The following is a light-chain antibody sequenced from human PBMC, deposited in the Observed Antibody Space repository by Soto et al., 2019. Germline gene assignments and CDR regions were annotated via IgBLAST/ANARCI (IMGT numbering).Light chain of an antibody. CDR2: GNS. Sequence: QSVLTQPPSVSGAPGQRVTISCTGSSSNIGAGYDVHWYQQLPGTAPKLLIYGNSNRPSGVPDRFSGSKSGTSASLASTGLQAEDEADYYCKSYDSSLSGRVVFGGGTKVTVL. CDR1: SSNIGAGYD. J-gene: IGLJ2*01. V-gene: IGLV1-40*01. CDR3: KSYDSSLSGRVV.